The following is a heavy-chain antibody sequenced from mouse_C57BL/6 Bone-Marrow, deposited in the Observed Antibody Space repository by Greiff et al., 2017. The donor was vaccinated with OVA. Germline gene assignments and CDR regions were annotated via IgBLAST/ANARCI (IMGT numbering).Heavy chain of an antibody. V-gene: IGHV1-85*01. D-gene: IGHD1-1*01. Sequence: QVQLQQSGPELVKPGASVKLSCKASGYTFTSYDINWVKQRPGQGLEWIGWIYPRDGSTKYNEKFKGKATLTVDTSSSTAYMELHSLTSEDSAVYFCARRRGYYYGSSYWWYFDVWGTGTTVTVSS. CDR2: IYPRDGST. CDR3: ARRRGYYYGSSYWWYFDV. J-gene: IGHJ1*03. CDR1: GYTFTSYD.